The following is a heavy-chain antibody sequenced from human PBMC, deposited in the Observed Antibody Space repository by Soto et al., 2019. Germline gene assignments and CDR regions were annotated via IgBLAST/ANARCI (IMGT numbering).Heavy chain of an antibody. V-gene: IGHV3-23*01. CDR3: AKDFRIAARPDFYYGMDV. Sequence: SWVRQAPGKGREWFSSIIVSGHRTYYAASGKGRLTISRDNSKNTLYLQMNSLRAEDTAVYYCAKDFRIAARPDFYYGMDVWGQGTTVTVSS. J-gene: IGHJ6*02. CDR2: IIVSGHRT. D-gene: IGHD6-6*01.